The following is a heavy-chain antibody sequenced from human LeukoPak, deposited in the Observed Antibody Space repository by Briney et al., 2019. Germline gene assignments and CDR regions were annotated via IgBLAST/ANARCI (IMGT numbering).Heavy chain of an antibody. D-gene: IGHD3-16*02. CDR1: GGTFSSYA. CDR3: ARERRPSDDYVWGSYRAAGLGY. V-gene: IGHV1-69*04. CDR2: IIPILGIA. J-gene: IGHJ4*02. Sequence: ASVKVSCKASGGTFSSYAISWVRQAPGQGLEWMGRIIPILGIANYAQKFQGRVTITADKSTSTAYMELSSLRSEDTAVYYCARERRPSDDYVWGSYRAAGLGYWGQGTLVTVSS.